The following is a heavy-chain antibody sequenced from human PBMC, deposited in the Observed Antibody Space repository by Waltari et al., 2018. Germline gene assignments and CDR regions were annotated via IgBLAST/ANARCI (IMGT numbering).Heavy chain of an antibody. V-gene: IGHV1-8*03. J-gene: IGHJ4*02. CDR3: ARRSRYSGYETLDY. D-gene: IGHD5-12*01. CDR2: VKPNSGNT. CDR1: GYTFTSHD. Sequence: QVQLVQSGAEVKKPGASVKVSCKASGYTFTSHDINWVRQATGQGLEWMGWVKPNSGNTGYAQKFQGRGTITRNTSIRTAYMELSSLRSEDTAVYYCARRSRYSGYETLDYWGQGTLVTVSS.